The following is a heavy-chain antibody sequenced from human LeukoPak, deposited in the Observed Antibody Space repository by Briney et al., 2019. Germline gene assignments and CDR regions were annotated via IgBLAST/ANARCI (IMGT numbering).Heavy chain of an antibody. V-gene: IGHV4-59*01. CDR1: GGSISSYY. CDR3: ARGLMDSSTGSLYYYYGMDV. Sequence: SETLSLTCTVSGGSISSYYWSWIRQPPGKGLEWIGYIYYSGSTNYNPSLKSRVTISVDTSKNQFSLKLSSVTAADTAVYYCARGLMDSSTGSLYYYYGMDVWGRGTTVTVSS. J-gene: IGHJ6*02. CDR2: IYYSGST. D-gene: IGHD3-22*01.